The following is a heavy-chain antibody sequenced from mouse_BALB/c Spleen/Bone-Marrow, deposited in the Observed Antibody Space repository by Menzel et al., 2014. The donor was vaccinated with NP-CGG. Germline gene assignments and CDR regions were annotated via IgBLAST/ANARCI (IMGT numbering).Heavy chain of an antibody. CDR2: IWADGST. D-gene: IGHD2-4*01. Sequence: VKVEESGPGLVAPSQSLSITCTVSGFSLTSYGVHWVRQPPGKGLEWLGVIWADGSTNYNSALMSRLSISKDNSKSXVFLKMNSLQTDDTAMYYCAGDYDYVSWFAYWGQGTLVTVSA. J-gene: IGHJ3*01. V-gene: IGHV2-9*02. CDR1: GFSLTSYG. CDR3: AGDYDYVSWFAY.